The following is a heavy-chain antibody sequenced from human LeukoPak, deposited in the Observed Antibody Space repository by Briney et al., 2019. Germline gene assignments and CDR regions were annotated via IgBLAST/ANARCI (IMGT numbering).Heavy chain of an antibody. CDR2: IYSTGST. CDR1: GGSMSSYY. J-gene: IGHJ5*02. CDR3: ARDHQLYGSPWDWFDP. V-gene: IGHV4-4*07. Sequence: PSETLSLTCTVSGGSMSSYYWSWIRQPAGKGLEWIGRIYSTGSTNYSPPLKSRVTMSVDASKNQFSLRLSSVTAADTAVYYCARDHQLYGSPWDWFDPWGQGMLVTVSS. D-gene: IGHD3-10*01.